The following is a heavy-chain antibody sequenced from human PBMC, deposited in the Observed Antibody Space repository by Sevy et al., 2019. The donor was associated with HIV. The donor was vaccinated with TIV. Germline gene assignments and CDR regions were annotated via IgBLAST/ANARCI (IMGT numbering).Heavy chain of an antibody. Sequence: GGSLRLSCASSGFTFSNAWMSWVRQAPGKGLEWVGRIKSKTDGGTTDYAAPVKGRFTISRDDSKNTLYLQMNSLKTEDTANYYCTTDSKQRGLSALLDYWGQGTLVTVSS. D-gene: IGHD1-1*01. V-gene: IGHV3-15*01. CDR2: IKSKTDGGTT. CDR1: GFTFSNAW. CDR3: TTDSKQRGLSALLDY. J-gene: IGHJ4*02.